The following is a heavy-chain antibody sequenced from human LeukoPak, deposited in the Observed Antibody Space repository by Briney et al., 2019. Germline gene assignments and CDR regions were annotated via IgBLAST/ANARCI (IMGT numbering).Heavy chain of an antibody. J-gene: IGHJ3*02. Sequence: GGSLRLSCAASGFTFSSYSMNWVRQAPGKGLEWVSSISSSSSYIYYADSVKGRFTISRDNAKNSLSLQMSSLRAEDTAIYYCARSNILNAFEIWGQGTVVTVSS. V-gene: IGHV3-21*01. CDR3: ARSNILNAFEI. CDR1: GFTFSSYS. CDR2: ISSSSSYI. D-gene: IGHD2/OR15-2a*01.